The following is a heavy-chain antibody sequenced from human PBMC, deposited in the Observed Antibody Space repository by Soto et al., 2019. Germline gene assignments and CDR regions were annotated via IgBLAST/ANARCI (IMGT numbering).Heavy chain of an antibody. CDR2: ISGSGGST. Sequence: GGSLRLSCAASGFTFSSYAMSWVRQAPGKGLEWVSAISGSGGSTYYADSVKGWFTISRDNSKNTLYLQMNSLRAEDTAVYYCAKGYSGYDYYYYYMDVWGKGTTVTVSS. CDR1: GFTFSSYA. V-gene: IGHV3-23*01. D-gene: IGHD5-12*01. J-gene: IGHJ6*03. CDR3: AKGYSGYDYYYYYMDV.